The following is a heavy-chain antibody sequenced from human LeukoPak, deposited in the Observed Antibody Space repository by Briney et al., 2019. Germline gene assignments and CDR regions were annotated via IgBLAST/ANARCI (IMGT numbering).Heavy chain of an antibody. CDR3: ARDRGYCSSTSCFPGAY. V-gene: IGHV1-2*06. CDR2: INPNSGGT. CDR1: GYTFTGYY. D-gene: IGHD2-2*01. Sequence: ASVKVSCKASGYTFTGYYMHWVRQAPGQGLEWMGRINPNSGGTNYAQKFQGRVTMTRDTSISTAYMELSRLRSDDTAVYYCARDRGYCSSTSCFPGAYWGQGTLVTVST. J-gene: IGHJ4*02.